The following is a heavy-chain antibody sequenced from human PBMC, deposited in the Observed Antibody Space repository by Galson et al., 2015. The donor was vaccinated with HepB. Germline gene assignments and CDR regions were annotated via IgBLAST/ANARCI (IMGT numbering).Heavy chain of an antibody. CDR2: ISYDGSNK. Sequence: SLRLSCAASGFTFSSYAMHWVRQAPGKGLEWVAVISYDGSNKYYADSVKGRFTISRDNSKNTLYLQMNSLRAEDTAVYYCARRAAYYYGSGSWYYFDYWGQGTLVTVSS. D-gene: IGHD3-10*01. J-gene: IGHJ4*02. CDR3: ARRAAYYYGSGSWYYFDY. V-gene: IGHV3-30*04. CDR1: GFTFSSYA.